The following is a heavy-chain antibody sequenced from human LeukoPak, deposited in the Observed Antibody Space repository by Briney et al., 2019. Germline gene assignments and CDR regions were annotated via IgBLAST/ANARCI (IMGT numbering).Heavy chain of an antibody. Sequence: GGSLRLSCAASGFTFDDYAMHWVRQAPGKGLEWVSGISWNSGSIGYADSVKGRFTISRDNAKNSLYLQMNSLRAEDMALYYCAKGYDSSGLLFDYWGQGTLVSVSS. J-gene: IGHJ4*02. D-gene: IGHD3-22*01. CDR3: AKGYDSSGLLFDY. CDR1: GFTFDDYA. CDR2: ISWNSGSI. V-gene: IGHV3-9*03.